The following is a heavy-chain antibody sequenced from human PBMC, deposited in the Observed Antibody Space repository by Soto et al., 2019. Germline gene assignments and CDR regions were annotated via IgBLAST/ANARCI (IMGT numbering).Heavy chain of an antibody. J-gene: IGHJ3*02. D-gene: IGHD2-2*02. Sequence: GGSLRLSCAASGFTFSSYAMSWVRQAPGKGLEWVSAISGSGGSTYYADSVKGRFTISRDNSKNTVYLQMNSLRAVDRAVYYCAKGGEVIVVVPAAIEDAFDIWGQGTMVTVSS. CDR2: ISGSGGST. CDR3: AKGGEVIVVVPAAIEDAFDI. V-gene: IGHV3-23*01. CDR1: GFTFSSYA.